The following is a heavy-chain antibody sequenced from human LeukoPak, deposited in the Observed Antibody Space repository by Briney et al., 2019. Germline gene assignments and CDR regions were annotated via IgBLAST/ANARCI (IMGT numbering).Heavy chain of an antibody. CDR2: IKQDGSEK. CDR1: GFTSSIYW. Sequence: GGSLRLSCDVSGFTSSIYWMSWIRQAPGKGLEWVANIKQDGSEKYYVDSVKGRFSISRDNAKNSLYLQMNSLRVEDTAVYYCARKGCGGGRCHDDSDVWGQGTMVTVSS. D-gene: IGHD2-15*01. V-gene: IGHV3-7*05. J-gene: IGHJ3*01. CDR3: ARKGCGGGRCHDDSDV.